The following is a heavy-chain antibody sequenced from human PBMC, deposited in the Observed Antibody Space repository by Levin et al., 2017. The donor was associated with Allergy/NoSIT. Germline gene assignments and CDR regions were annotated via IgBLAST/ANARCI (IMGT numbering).Heavy chain of an antibody. Sequence: GGSLRLSCAASGFTFSSYWMHWVRQAPGKGLVWVSRINSDGSSTSYADSVKGRFTISRDNAKNTLYLQMNSLRAEDTAVYYCARSESPITMVRGVIITPELRPFDPWGQGTLVTVSS. CDR3: ARSESPITMVRGVIITPELRPFDP. V-gene: IGHV3-74*01. J-gene: IGHJ5*02. CDR1: GFTFSSYW. CDR2: INSDGSST. D-gene: IGHD3-10*01.